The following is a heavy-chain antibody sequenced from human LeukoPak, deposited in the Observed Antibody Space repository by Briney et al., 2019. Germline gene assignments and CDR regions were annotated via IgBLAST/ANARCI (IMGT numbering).Heavy chain of an antibody. CDR2: IYYSGST. Sequence: PSETLSLTCTVSGGSISSYYWSWIRQPPGKGLEWIGYIYYSGSTNYNPSLKSRVTISVDTSNNQFSLKLSSLTAADTSVYYCPSKYSSGWYEAFDIWGQATMVTVSS. CDR1: GGSISSYY. CDR3: PSKYSSGWYEAFDI. V-gene: IGHV4-59*01. D-gene: IGHD6-19*01. J-gene: IGHJ3*02.